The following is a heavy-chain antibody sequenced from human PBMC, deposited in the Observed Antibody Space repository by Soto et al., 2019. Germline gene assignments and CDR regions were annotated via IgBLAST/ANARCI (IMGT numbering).Heavy chain of an antibody. D-gene: IGHD3-10*01. V-gene: IGHV4-59*01. CDR2: IYYSGST. J-gene: IGHJ6*02. Sequence: SETLSLSCTVSGGSISSYYWSWIRQPPGKGLEWIGYIYYSGSTNYNPSLKSRVTMSVDTSKNQFSLKLSSVTAADTAVYYCARDSLWSRGNYYGMDVWGQGTTVTVSS. CDR3: ARDSLWSRGNYYGMDV. CDR1: GGSISSYY.